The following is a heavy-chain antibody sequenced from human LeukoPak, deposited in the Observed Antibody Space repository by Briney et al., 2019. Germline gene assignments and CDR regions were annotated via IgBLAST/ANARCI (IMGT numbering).Heavy chain of an antibody. Sequence: GGSLRLSCVASGFTFSNAWMNWVRQAPGKGLEWVSYISSSGSYIYYADSVKGRFTITRDNAKNSLYLQMNSLRAEDTAVYYCVRTHCSGGSCYSRPLDYWGQGTLVTVSS. V-gene: IGHV3-21*05. D-gene: IGHD2-15*01. CDR2: ISSSGSYI. CDR1: GFTFSNAW. J-gene: IGHJ4*02. CDR3: VRTHCSGGSCYSRPLDY.